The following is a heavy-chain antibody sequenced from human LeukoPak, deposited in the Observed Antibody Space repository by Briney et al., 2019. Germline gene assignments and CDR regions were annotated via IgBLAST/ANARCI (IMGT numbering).Heavy chain of an antibody. J-gene: IGHJ4*02. D-gene: IGHD5-18*01. CDR3: AGGGSRQYNF. V-gene: IGHV3-7*01. CDR2: IRHDGSEK. Sequence: GGSLRLSCAASGFTFSSYWMSWVRQAPGKGLEWVANIRHDGSEKYYVDSVKGRFTISRDNAKDSLYLQMNSLRVEDTAVYYCAGGGSRQYNFWGQGTLVTVSS. CDR1: GFTFSSYW.